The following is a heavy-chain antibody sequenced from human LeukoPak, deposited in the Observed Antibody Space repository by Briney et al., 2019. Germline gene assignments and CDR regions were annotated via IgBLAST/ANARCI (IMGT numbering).Heavy chain of an antibody. V-gene: IGHV3-23*01. CDR2: ISGSGGST. D-gene: IGHD4-17*01. Sequence: PGGSLRLSCAASGFTFSSYAMSWVRQAPGKGLEWVSTISGSGGSTYYADSVKGRFPVSRDNSKNTLYLQMNSLRAEDTAVYCCAKNAAVTTGAFDIWGQGTMVTVSS. J-gene: IGHJ3*02. CDR3: AKNAAVTTGAFDI. CDR1: GFTFSSYA.